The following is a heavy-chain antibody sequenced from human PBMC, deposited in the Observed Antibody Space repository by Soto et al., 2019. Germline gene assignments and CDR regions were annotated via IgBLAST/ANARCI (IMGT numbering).Heavy chain of an antibody. Sequence: PGWSLRLSCAASGFSVGSYALSWVRQAPGKGLEWVSTISGSDGKTFYADSVKGRFSISRDTSQNTLYLQMNSLRADDTAIYYCARWSHLDYWGQGTRVTVSS. V-gene: IGHV3-23*01. CDR1: GFSVGSYA. J-gene: IGHJ4*02. CDR2: ISGSDGKT. D-gene: IGHD3-3*01. CDR3: ARWSHLDY.